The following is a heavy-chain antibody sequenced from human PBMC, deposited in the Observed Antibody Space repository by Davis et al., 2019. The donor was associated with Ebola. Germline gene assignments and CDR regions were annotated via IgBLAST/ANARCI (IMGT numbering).Heavy chain of an antibody. V-gene: IGHV1-3*01. J-gene: IGHJ5*02. Sequence: AASVKVSCKASGYTFTSYAMHWVRQAPGQRLEWMGWINAGNGNTKYSQKLQGRVTMTTDTSTSTAYMELRSLRSDDTAVYYCARSVTMVQGSGWFDPWGQGTLVTVSS. CDR3: ARSVTMVQGSGWFDP. CDR2: INAGNGNT. CDR1: GYTFTSYA. D-gene: IGHD3-10*01.